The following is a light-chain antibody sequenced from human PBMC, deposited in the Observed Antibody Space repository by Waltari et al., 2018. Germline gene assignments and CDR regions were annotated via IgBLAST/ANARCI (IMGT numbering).Light chain of an antibody. V-gene: IGKV2-40*01. CDR1: QSLLHSNGNTY. Sequence: DIVMTQTPLSLPITPGEPASISCRSSQSLLHSNGNTYLHWYLQKPGQSPQLLIYGGSNRASGVPDRFSGGGSGTDFTLKISKLEAEDVGVYYCVQAIAFPFTFGPGTKLDIK. CDR2: GGS. CDR3: VQAIAFPFT. J-gene: IGKJ3*01.